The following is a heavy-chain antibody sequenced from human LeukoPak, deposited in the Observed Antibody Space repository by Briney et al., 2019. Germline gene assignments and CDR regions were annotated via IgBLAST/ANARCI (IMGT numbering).Heavy chain of an antibody. V-gene: IGHV1-24*01. D-gene: IGHD2-2*01. CDR1: GYTLTELS. J-gene: IGHJ4*02. CDR2: LDPEDGET. CDR3: AIGIAAMKGDFDY. Sequence: ASVKVSCKVSGYTLTELSMHWVRQAPGKGLEWMGGLDPEDGETIYAQKFQGRVTMTEDTSTDTAYMELSSLRSEDTAVYYCAIGIAAMKGDFDYWGQGTLVTVSS.